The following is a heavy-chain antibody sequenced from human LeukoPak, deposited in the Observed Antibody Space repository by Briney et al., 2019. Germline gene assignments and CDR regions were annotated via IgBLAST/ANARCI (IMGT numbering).Heavy chain of an antibody. CDR2: IYYSGST. CDR1: GGSISSYY. J-gene: IGHJ3*02. V-gene: IGHV4-59*08. CDR3: ARQTPGSTFDI. Sequence: SETLSLTCTVSGGSISSYYWSWIRQPPGKGLEWIGYIYYSGSTNYNPSLKSRVTISVDTSKNQLSLRLSSVTAADTAVYYCARQTPGSTFDIWGQGTMVTVSS. D-gene: IGHD3-10*01.